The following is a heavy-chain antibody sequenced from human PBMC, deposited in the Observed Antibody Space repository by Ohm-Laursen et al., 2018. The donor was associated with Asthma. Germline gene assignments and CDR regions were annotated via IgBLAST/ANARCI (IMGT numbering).Heavy chain of an antibody. CDR1: GFTFRCYG. Sequence: SLRLSCAASGFTFRCYGMHWVRQAPGKGLEWVEGICYGGRNKYYADSVKGRFTIYRDNSKNTLYLQMNSLRAEDTAVYYCARDKTVGATYYYYGMDVWGQGTTVTVSS. D-gene: IGHD1-26*01. V-gene: IGHV3-33*08. J-gene: IGHJ6*02. CDR3: ARDKTVGATYYYYGMDV. CDR2: ICYGGRNK.